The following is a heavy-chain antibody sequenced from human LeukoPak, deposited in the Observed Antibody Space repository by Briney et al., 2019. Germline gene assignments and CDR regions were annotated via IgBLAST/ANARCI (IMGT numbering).Heavy chain of an antibody. J-gene: IGHJ4*02. CDR3: ARDEDDDYLGGLDY. V-gene: IGHV3-30*04. D-gene: IGHD3-16*01. CDR1: GFTFSNNA. Sequence: GRSLRLSCAASGFTFSNNAMHWVRQAPGKGLEWVAVITHDGNHKYNADSVKGRSTISRDNSKNTVYLQMNSLRAEDTAVYYCARDEDDDYLGGLDYWGQGALVTVSS. CDR2: ITHDGNHK.